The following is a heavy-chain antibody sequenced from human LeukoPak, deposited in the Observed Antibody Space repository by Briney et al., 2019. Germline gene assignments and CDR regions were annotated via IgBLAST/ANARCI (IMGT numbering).Heavy chain of an antibody. V-gene: IGHV3-7*05. CDR3: ARGIGWFEY. CDR1: GFTLSDCW. CDR2: INQNGGEK. D-gene: IGHD2-15*01. J-gene: IGHJ5*01. Sequence: GGSLRLSCAASGFTLSDCWMTWVRQAPGKGLEWVANINQNGGEKEYVDSVKGRFTISRDNAKNSLFLQMNRLRAEDTAVYYCARGIGWFEYWGQGTLVTVSS.